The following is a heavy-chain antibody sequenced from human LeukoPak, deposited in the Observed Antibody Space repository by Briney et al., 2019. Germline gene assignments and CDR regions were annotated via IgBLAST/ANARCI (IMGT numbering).Heavy chain of an antibody. CDR3: ARNNGMDV. CDR2: VNRDGSET. Sequence: GGSLRLSCAASGFVLSSHWMTWVRQVPGRGPEWVANVNRDGSETYYLDSVKGRFTISKDNAKNSLYLQMNSLRAEDTALYHCARNNGMDVWGQGTTVIVSS. V-gene: IGHV3-7*03. J-gene: IGHJ6*02. CDR1: GFVLSSHW.